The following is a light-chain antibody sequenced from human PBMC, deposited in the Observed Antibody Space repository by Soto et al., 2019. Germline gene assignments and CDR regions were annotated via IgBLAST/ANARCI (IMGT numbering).Light chain of an antibody. J-gene: IGKJ1*01. CDR1: QSISSY. V-gene: IGKV1-39*01. Sequence: DIQMTQSPSSLSASVGDRVTITCRASQSISSYLNWYQQKPGKAPKLLIYAASTLQSGVPSRFSGSGSGTEFTLTISSLQPDDFATYYCQQYNSYWTFGQGTQGGYQ. CDR3: QQYNSYWT. CDR2: AAS.